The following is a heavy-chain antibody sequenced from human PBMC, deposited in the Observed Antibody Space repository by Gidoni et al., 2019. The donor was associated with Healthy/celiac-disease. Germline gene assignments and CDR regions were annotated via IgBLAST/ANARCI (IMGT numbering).Heavy chain of an antibody. Sequence: QVQLVESGGGVVQPGLSLRLSCAASGFTFSSYAMPWVRQAPGKGLEWVAVISYDGSNKYYADSVKGRFTISRDNSKNTLYLQMNSLRAEDTAVYYCARDSVSGDYYRYYFDYWGQGTLVTVSS. CDR3: ARDSVSGDYYRYYFDY. CDR2: ISYDGSNK. J-gene: IGHJ4*02. CDR1: GFTFSSYA. V-gene: IGHV3-30-3*01. D-gene: IGHD1-26*01.